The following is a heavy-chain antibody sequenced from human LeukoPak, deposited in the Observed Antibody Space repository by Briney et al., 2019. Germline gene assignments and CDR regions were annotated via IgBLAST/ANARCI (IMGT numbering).Heavy chain of an antibody. CDR2: IYGSGGAS. J-gene: IGHJ4*02. Sequence: GGSLRLSCAASGFTFSSYAMNWVRQAPGKGLEWVSGIYGSGGASFYADSVKGRFTISRDNSQNTVFLQMDSLRDEDTALYYCAKYSYYDFWSGYLLDYWGQGTLVTVSS. V-gene: IGHV3-23*01. CDR1: GFTFSSYA. CDR3: AKYSYYDFWSGYLLDY. D-gene: IGHD3-3*01.